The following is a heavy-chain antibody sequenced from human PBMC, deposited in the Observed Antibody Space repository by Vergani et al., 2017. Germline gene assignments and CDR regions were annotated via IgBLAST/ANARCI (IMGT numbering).Heavy chain of an antibody. CDR1: VYTFTAYY. J-gene: IGHJ4*02. Sequence: QVQLVQSGAEVGKPGASVKISCKASVYTFTAYYIHCVRQAPEQGLEWVGVISPDGFSTFYAQKFQGRVTITRDTSTSTVYVEVTSLRSDDTAVYYCAREPPLTGFFDYWGQGTLVTVSS. D-gene: IGHD3-9*01. V-gene: IGHV1-46*03. CDR3: AREPPLTGFFDY. CDR2: ISPDGFST.